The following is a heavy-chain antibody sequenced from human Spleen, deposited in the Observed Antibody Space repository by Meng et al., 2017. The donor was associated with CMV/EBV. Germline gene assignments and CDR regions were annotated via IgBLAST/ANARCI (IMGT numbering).Heavy chain of an antibody. CDR2: INPSGGST. J-gene: IGHJ4*02. D-gene: IGHD3-16*02. CDR3: ARAGGGDYVWGSYRPWGHYFDY. CDR1: GYTFTSYY. V-gene: IGHV1-46*01. Sequence: ASVKVSCKASGYTFTSYYMHWVRQAPGQGLEWMGIINPSGGSTSYAQKFQGRVTMTRDTSTSTVYMELSSLMSEDTAVYYCARAGGGDYVWGSYRPWGHYFDYWGQGTLVTVSS.